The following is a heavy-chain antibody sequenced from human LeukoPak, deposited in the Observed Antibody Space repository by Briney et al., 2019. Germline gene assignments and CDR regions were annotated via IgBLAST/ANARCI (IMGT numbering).Heavy chain of an antibody. CDR2: MNPNSGNT. CDR1: RYTFTTYD. V-gene: IGHV1-8*01. CDR3: ARGLRWFEESYDY. D-gene: IGHD3-10*01. J-gene: IGHJ4*02. Sequence: APVKVSCTPFRYTFTTYDINTVRQATGHGLEWMGWMNPNSGNTGYAQKFQGRVTMTRNTSISTAYMELSSLRSEDTAVYYCARGLRWFEESYDYWGQGTLVTVSS.